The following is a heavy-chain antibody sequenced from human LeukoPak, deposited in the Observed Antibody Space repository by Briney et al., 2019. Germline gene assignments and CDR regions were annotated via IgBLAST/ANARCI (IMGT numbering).Heavy chain of an antibody. D-gene: IGHD1-26*01. V-gene: IGHV3-74*01. CDR2: INSGGSST. CDR3: ARSFGGTYYFDH. CDR1: GFTFSPYW. J-gene: IGHJ4*02. Sequence: GGSLRLSCAASGFTFSPYWMHWVRQAPGKGLVWVSHINSGGSSTSYADSVKGRFTISRDNAKNTLFLQMHSLRADDTAVYYCARSFGGTYYFDHWGQGTLVTVSS.